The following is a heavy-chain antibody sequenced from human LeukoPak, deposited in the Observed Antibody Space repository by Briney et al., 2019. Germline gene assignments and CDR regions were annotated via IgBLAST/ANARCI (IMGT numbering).Heavy chain of an antibody. CDR1: GFTFNDYH. D-gene: IGHD6-19*01. CDR3: ASGRDIEVAGPGGYFDH. CDR2: ISPGGGDI. J-gene: IGHJ4*02. V-gene: IGHV3-11*01. Sequence: GGSLRLPCAASGFTFNDYHMNWIRQAPGKGLEWISYISPGGGDIYFADSVKGRFTLPRDNAKNSLYLQVSSLTAEDTAVYYCASGRDIEVAGPGGYFDHWGQGTLVTVSS.